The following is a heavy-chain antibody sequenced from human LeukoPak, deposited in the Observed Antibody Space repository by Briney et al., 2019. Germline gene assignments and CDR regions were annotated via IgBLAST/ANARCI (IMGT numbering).Heavy chain of an antibody. Sequence: SETLSLTCTVSGGYISTYYWAWIRQPPGKGLEWIGYMCCSGRTNYNPSLNSRVSVSVDRSKNQVSLRLTSVIAADTAVYYCARAEADRTFDYWGQGTLVTVSS. V-gene: IGHV4-59*01. CDR3: ARAEADRTFDY. D-gene: IGHD1-7*01. CDR1: GGYISTYY. CDR2: MCCSGRT. J-gene: IGHJ4*02.